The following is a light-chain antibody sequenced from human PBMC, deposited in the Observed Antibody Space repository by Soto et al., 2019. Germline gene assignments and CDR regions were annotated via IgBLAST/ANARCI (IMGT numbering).Light chain of an antibody. CDR2: AAS. CDR3: QQLFDSPIT. CDR1: QGISTS. Sequence: IQLTQSPSSLSASVGDSVTITCRASQGISTSLAWYQVKPGKAPKLLIYAASTLESGVPPRFSATVSGTEFSLTITSLQPEDFATYYCQQLFDSPITFGQGTRLEIK. J-gene: IGKJ5*01. V-gene: IGKV1-9*01.